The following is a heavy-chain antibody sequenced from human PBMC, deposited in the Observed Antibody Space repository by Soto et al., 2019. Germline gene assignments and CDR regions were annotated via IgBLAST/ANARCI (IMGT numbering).Heavy chain of an antibody. CDR3: AKDYYDSSGYYPPALLFDY. CDR1: GHTFTSYA. J-gene: IGHJ4*02. Sequence: QVQLVQSGAEVKKPGASVKVSCKASGHTFTSYAMHWVRQAPGQRLEWMGWINAGNGNTKYSQKFQGRVTITRDTSASTAYMELSSLRSEDTAVYYCAKDYYDSSGYYPPALLFDYWGQGTLVTVSS. D-gene: IGHD3-22*01. CDR2: INAGNGNT. V-gene: IGHV1-3*01.